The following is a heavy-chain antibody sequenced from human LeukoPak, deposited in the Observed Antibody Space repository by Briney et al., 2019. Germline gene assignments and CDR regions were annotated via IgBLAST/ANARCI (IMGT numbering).Heavy chain of an antibody. CDR1: GYTLTELS. Sequence: ASVKVSCKVSGYTLTELSMHWVRQAPGQGLEWMGWINPNSGGTNYAQKFQGRVTMTRDTSISTAYMELSRLRSDDTAVYYCAREDYYGSGSYRLYYYYMDVWGKGTTVTISS. V-gene: IGHV1-2*02. D-gene: IGHD3-10*01. J-gene: IGHJ6*03. CDR2: INPNSGGT. CDR3: AREDYYGSGSYRLYYYYMDV.